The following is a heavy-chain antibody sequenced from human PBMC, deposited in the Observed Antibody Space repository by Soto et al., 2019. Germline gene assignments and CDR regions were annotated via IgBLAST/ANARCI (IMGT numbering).Heavy chain of an antibody. D-gene: IGHD3-16*01. CDR1: GFTFSSYG. CDR3: AKVPPEGATLGDAFDI. Sequence: QVQLVESGGGVVQPGRSLRLSCAASGFTFSSYGMHWVRQAPGKGLEWVAVISYDGSNKYYADSVKGRFTISRDNSKNTLYLQMNSLRAEDTAVYYCAKVPPEGATLGDAFDIWGQGTMVTVSS. J-gene: IGHJ3*02. CDR2: ISYDGSNK. V-gene: IGHV3-30*18.